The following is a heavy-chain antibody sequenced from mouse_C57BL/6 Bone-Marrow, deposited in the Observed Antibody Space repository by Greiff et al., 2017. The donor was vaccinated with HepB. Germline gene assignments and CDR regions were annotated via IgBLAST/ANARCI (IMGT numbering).Heavy chain of an antibody. D-gene: IGHD1-1*01. CDR1: GFTFSDYY. Sequence: EVKLVESEGGLVQPGSSMKLSCTASGFTFSDYYMAWVRQVPEKGLEWVANINYDGSSTYYLDSLKSRFIISRDNAKNILYLQMSSLKSEDTATYYCARVIYYYGSSYGYFDYWGQGTTLTVSS. CDR2: INYDGSST. V-gene: IGHV5-16*01. J-gene: IGHJ2*01. CDR3: ARVIYYYGSSYGYFDY.